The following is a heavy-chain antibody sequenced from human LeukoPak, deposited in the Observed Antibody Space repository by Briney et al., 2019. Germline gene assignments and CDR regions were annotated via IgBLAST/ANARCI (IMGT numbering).Heavy chain of an antibody. Sequence: ASVKVSCXASGYTFTSYGISWVRQAPGQGLVWMGWISAYNGNTNYAQKLQGRVTMTTDTSTSTAYMELRSLRSDDTAVYYCARVREGVYNYYDIVTGPPENYYYMDVWGKGTTVTVSS. V-gene: IGHV1-18*01. CDR2: ISAYNGNT. CDR3: ARVREGVYNYYDIVTGPPENYYYMDV. CDR1: GYTFTSYG. D-gene: IGHD3-9*01. J-gene: IGHJ6*03.